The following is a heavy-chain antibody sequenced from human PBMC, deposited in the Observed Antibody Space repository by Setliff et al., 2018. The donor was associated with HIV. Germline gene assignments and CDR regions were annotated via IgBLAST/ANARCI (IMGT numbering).Heavy chain of an antibody. CDR3: ARIVRWELVATSTFFYYYMDV. CDR2: THYTGST. J-gene: IGHJ6*03. D-gene: IGHD1-26*01. CDR1: GGSITGSPYF. Sequence: SETLSLTCTVSGGSITGSPYFWGWIRRPPLKGLEWIASTHYTGSTHHNPSLESRVATSVDTSKNQFSLKLSSVTAADTAVYYCARIVRWELVATSTFFYYYMDVWGKGTTVTVS. V-gene: IGHV4-39*01.